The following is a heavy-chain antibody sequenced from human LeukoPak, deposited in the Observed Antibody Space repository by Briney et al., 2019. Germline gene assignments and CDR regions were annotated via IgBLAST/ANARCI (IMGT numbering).Heavy chain of an antibody. CDR2: IYYSGGT. J-gene: IGHJ4*02. D-gene: IGHD2-21*01. CDR3: ARGSHSYCGGDCYYVWFDY. Sequence: TLSLTCTVSGGSISSGDYYWRWIRQPPGKGLEWIRYIYYSGGTYYNPSLKSRVTISVDTSKKQFSLKLSSVTAADTAVYYCARGSHSYCGGDCYYVWFDYWGQGTLVTVSS. CDR1: GGSISSGDYY. V-gene: IGHV4-30-4*08.